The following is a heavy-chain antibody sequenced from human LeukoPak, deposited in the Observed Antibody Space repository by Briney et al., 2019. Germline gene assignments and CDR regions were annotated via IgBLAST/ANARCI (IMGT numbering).Heavy chain of an antibody. CDR2: IIPIFGTA. D-gene: IGHD2-15*01. V-gene: IGHV1-69*06. J-gene: IGHJ4*02. Sequence: ASVKVSCKASGGTLSSYAISWVRQAPGQGLEWMGGIIPIFGTANYAQKFQGRVTITADKSTSTAYMELSSLRSEDTAVYYCASGMVVVAATFDYWGQGTLVTVSS. CDR1: GGTLSSYA. CDR3: ASGMVVVAATFDY.